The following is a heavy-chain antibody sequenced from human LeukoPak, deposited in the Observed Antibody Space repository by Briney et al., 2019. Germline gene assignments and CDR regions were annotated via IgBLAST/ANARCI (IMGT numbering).Heavy chain of an antibody. V-gene: IGHV4-61*02. CDR2: ISSSGST. CDR3: ARVYDGEGGRAFDI. J-gene: IGHJ3*02. D-gene: IGHD4-17*01. CDR1: GDSISSGDYY. Sequence: SETLSLTCTVSGDSISSGDYYWSWIRQPAGKGLEWIGRISSSGSTNYNPSLKSRVTISVDTSKNQFSLKLSSVTAADTAVYYCARVYDGEGGRAFDIWGQGTMVTVSS.